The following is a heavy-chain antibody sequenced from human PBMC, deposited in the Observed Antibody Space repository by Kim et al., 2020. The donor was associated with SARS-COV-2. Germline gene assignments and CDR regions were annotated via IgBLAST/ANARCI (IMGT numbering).Heavy chain of an antibody. CDR3: ARDLPNYDIPGYYYYYYGMDV. CDR1: GFTFSSYS. CDR2: ISSSSSTI. Sequence: GGSLRLSCAASGFTFSSYSMNWVRQAPGKGLEWVSYISSSSSTIYYADSVKGRFTISRDNAKNSLYLQMNSLRDEDTAVYYCARDLPNYDIPGYYYYYYGMDVWGQGTTVTVSS. D-gene: IGHD3-9*01. J-gene: IGHJ6*02. V-gene: IGHV3-48*02.